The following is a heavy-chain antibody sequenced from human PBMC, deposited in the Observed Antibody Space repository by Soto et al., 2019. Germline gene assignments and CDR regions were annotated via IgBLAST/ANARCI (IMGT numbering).Heavy chain of an antibody. CDR1: GGSISSGDYY. Sequence: PSETLSLTCTVSGGSISSGDYYWSWIRQPPGKGLEWIGYIYYSGSTYYNPALKSRVTISVDTSKNQFSLKLSSVTAADTAVYYCARDHRPTRAYCGGDCYYYYYYGMDVWGQGTTVTVSS. CDR2: IYYSGST. J-gene: IGHJ6*02. V-gene: IGHV4-30-4*01. D-gene: IGHD2-21*02. CDR3: ARDHRPTRAYCGGDCYYYYYYGMDV.